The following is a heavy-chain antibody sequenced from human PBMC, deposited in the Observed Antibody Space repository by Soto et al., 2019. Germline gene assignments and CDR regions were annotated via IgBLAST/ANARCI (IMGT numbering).Heavy chain of an antibody. Sequence: QVQLQESGPRLLKPSETLSLTCSVSGGPIRSYYLSWVRQAPGKGLEWIAYIAYTGITGYNPSLRGRVTISGDTSQNLCSVKMTSVTAADTAVYYCAREGFSGYEALDYWGQGILVTVS. CDR3: AREGFSGYEALDY. CDR2: IAYTGIT. J-gene: IGHJ4*02. CDR1: GGPIRSYY. V-gene: IGHV4-59*01. D-gene: IGHD5-12*01.